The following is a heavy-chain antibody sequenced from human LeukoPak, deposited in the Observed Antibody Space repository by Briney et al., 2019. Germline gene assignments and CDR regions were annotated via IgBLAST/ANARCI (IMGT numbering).Heavy chain of an antibody. CDR2: ISNGSSTI. J-gene: IGHJ4*02. V-gene: IGHV3-21*01. Sequence: GGSLRLSCEASGFTFTTYSMTWVRQAPGKGLEWVSIISNGSSTIFYADSVKGRFTISRDDAKNFLYLDMISLRAEDTAVYYCASDHTAVKRHFDFGGQGTLVIVSS. CDR1: GFTFTTYS. CDR3: ASDHTAVKRHFDF.